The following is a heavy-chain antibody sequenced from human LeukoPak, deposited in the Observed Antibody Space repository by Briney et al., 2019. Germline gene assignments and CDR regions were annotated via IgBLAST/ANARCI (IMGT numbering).Heavy chain of an antibody. D-gene: IGHD2-8*01. CDR3: ARGPRNGWFDP. J-gene: IGHJ5*02. CDR1: GYPFVDYY. V-gene: IGHV1-69-2*01. Sequence: PVASVKVSCKVSGYPFVDYYIHWIRQAPGKGLEWMGLVDPEDGRTVYAEKLQDRVTITADTYVDTVYMQLRSLRFDDTAVYYCARGPRNGWFDPWGQGTLVTVSS. CDR2: VDPEDGRT.